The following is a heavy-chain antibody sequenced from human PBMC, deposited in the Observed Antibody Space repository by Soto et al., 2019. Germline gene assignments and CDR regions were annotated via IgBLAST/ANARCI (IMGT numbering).Heavy chain of an antibody. V-gene: IGHV3-23*01. CDR2: LSGTGDST. D-gene: IGHD6-19*01. Sequence: GGSLRLSCAASGFTFNTYTMSWVRQAPGKGLEWVSGLSGTGDSTYYADSVKGRFTISRDNSKNTLYLQMTSLRAEDTAIYYCAKDQGLGSSAWYRAPRSFDYWGQGTLVTVPQ. J-gene: IGHJ4*02. CDR3: AKDQGLGSSAWYRAPRSFDY. CDR1: GFTFNTYT.